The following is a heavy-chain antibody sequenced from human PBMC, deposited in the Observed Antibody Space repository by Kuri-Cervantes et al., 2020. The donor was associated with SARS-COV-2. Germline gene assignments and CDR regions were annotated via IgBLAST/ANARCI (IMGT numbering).Heavy chain of an antibody. D-gene: IGHD3-10*01. J-gene: IGHJ6*02. CDR3: AKGISWFGELNIGVPYYYGMDV. V-gene: IGHV3-23*01. Sequence: GESLKISCAASGFTFSSYAMSWGRQAPGKGLEWASAISGSGGSTYYADSVKGRFTISRDNSKNTLYLQMNSLRAEDTAVYYCAKGISWFGELNIGVPYYYGMDVWGQGTTVTVSS. CDR2: ISGSGGST. CDR1: GFTFSSYA.